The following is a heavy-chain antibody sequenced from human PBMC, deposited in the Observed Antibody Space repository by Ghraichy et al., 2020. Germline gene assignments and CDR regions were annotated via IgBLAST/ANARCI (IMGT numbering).Heavy chain of an antibody. CDR1: GFTFSSYG. Sequence: SCAASGFTFSSYGMHWVRQAPGKGLEWVAVIWYDGSNKYYADSVKGRFTISRDNSKNTLYLQMNSLRAEDTAVYYCARPPYYGSSPYYFDYWGQGTLVTVSS. D-gene: IGHD3-10*01. V-gene: IGHV3-33*01. CDR2: IWYDGSNK. J-gene: IGHJ4*02. CDR3: ARPPYYGSSPYYFDY.